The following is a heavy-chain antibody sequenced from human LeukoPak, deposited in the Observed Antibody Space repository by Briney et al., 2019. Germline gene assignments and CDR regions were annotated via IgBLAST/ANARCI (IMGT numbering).Heavy chain of an antibody. Sequence: GASVKVSCKTSGYTFTSYYIHWVRQAPGQGLEWMGIINPSGGSTSHAQKFQGRVTMTRDTSTSTVYMYLSSLRSEDMAVYYCARDSLYGVVDYWGQGTLVTVSS. D-gene: IGHD4-17*01. CDR3: ARDSLYGVVDY. V-gene: IGHV1-46*01. CDR2: INPSGGST. J-gene: IGHJ4*02. CDR1: GYTFTSYY.